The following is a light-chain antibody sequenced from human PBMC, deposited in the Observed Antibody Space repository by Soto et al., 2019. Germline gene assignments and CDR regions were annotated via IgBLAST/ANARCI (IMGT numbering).Light chain of an antibody. V-gene: IGLV1-51*01. J-gene: IGLJ1*01. CDR1: SSNIGGNS. Sequence: QSVLTQPPSVSAAPGQKVTISCSGSSSNIGGNSVSWYQQLPGTAPKLLIYDDDKRPSGIPDRFSGSKSGTSATLGITGFHTGDEADYYCGSWDSSLSAYVFGTGTKSPS. CDR3: GSWDSSLSAYV. CDR2: DDD.